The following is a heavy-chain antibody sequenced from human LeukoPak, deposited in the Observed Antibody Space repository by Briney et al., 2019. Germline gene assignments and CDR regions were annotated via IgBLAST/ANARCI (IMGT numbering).Heavy chain of an antibody. Sequence: PGGSLRLSCAASGFTFSSYGMHWVRQAPGKGLEWVAFIRYDGSNKYYADSVKGRFTISRDNSKNTLYLQTNSLRAEDTAVYYCARASSRYYYYMDVWGKGTTVTISS. V-gene: IGHV3-30*02. CDR2: IRYDGSNK. J-gene: IGHJ6*03. CDR1: GFTFSSYG. CDR3: ARASSRYYYYMDV.